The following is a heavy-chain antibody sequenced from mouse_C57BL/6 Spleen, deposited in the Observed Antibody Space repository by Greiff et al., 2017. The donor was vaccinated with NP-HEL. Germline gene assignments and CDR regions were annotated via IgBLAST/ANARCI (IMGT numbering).Heavy chain of an antibody. J-gene: IGHJ3*01. CDR2: IYPGDGDT. CDR1: GYAFSSSW. V-gene: IGHV1-82*01. CDR3: ARATMVTTTAY. D-gene: IGHD2-2*01. Sequence: VQLQQSGPELVKPGASVKISCKASGYAFSSSWMNWVKQRPGKGLEWIGRIYPGDGDTSYNGKFKGKATLTADKSSSTAYMQLSSLTSEDSAVYFCARATMVTTTAYWGQGTLVTVSA.